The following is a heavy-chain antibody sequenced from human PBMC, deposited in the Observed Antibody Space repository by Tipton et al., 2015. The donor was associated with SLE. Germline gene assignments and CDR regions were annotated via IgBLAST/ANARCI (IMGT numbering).Heavy chain of an antibody. J-gene: IGHJ5*02. V-gene: IGHV4-30-2*01. CDR2: IYHSGST. Sequence: TLSLTCAVSGGSISSSGYSWSWIRQPPGKGLEWIGYIYHSGSTYYNPSLKSRVTISLDRSKNQFSLKLSSVTAADTAVYYCARDRSTGYFWFGPWGQGTLVTVSS. CDR1: GGSISSSGYS. D-gene: IGHD3-22*01. CDR3: ARDRSTGYFWFGP.